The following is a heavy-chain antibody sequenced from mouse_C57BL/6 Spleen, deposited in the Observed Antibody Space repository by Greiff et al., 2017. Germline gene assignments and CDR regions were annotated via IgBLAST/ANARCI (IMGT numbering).Heavy chain of an antibody. Sequence: VQLQQSGAELVRPGASVKLSCTASGFNIKDDYMHWVKQRPEQGLEWIGWIDPENGDTEYASKFQGKATITADTSSNTAYLQLSSLTSEDTAVYYCTTMMVTRGYYYAMDYWGQGTSVTVSS. J-gene: IGHJ4*01. CDR2: IDPENGDT. CDR3: TTMMVTRGYYYAMDY. CDR1: GFNIKDDY. D-gene: IGHD2-3*01. V-gene: IGHV14-4*01.